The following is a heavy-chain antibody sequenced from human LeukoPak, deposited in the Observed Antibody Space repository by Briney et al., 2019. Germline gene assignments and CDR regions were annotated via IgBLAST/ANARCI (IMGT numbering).Heavy chain of an antibody. Sequence: PSETLSLTCTASGGSISSYYWSWIRQPPGKGLERIGYIYYSGSTNYNPSLKSRVTISVDTSKNQFSLKLSSVTAADTAVYYCARDHGAGDFDYWGQGTLVTVSS. V-gene: IGHV4-59*01. D-gene: IGHD1-26*01. J-gene: IGHJ4*02. CDR3: ARDHGAGDFDY. CDR2: IYYSGST. CDR1: GGSISSYY.